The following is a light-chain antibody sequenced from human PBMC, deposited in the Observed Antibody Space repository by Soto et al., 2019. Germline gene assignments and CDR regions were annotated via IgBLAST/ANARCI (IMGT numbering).Light chain of an antibody. V-gene: IGKV1-5*01. CDR2: DAS. Sequence: DIPMTQSPSTLSASVGDRVTITCRASQSISSRLAWYQQKPGKAPKLLIYDASSLESGVPSRFSGSGSGTEFTLSISSLQPDDFATYYCQQYNSYSPRAFGQGTKVAIK. J-gene: IGKJ1*01. CDR1: QSISSR. CDR3: QQYNSYSPRA.